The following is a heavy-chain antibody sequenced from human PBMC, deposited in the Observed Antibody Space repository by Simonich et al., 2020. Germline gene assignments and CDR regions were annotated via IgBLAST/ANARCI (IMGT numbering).Heavy chain of an antibody. CDR1: GYTFTSYG. J-gene: IGHJ4*02. Sequence: QVQLVQSGAEVKKPGASVKVSCKASGYTFTSYGISWVRQAPGQGLEWMGWISAKNGNTNYAQKRQGRVTMTTDTSTSTAYMELRSLRSDDTAVYYCARASRGTWWYYYFDYWGQGTLVTVSS. V-gene: IGHV1-18*01. CDR3: ARASRGTWWYYYFDY. D-gene: IGHD2-15*01. CDR2: ISAKNGNT.